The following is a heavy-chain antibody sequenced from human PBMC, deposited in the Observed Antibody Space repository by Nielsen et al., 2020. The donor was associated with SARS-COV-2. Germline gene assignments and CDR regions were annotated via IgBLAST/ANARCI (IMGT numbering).Heavy chain of an antibody. Sequence: GESLKISCAASGFTFSSYGMHWVRQAPGKGLEWVAVIWYDGSNKYYADSVKGRFTISRDNSKNTLYLQMNSLRAEDTAVYYCARDGGSGVDYWGQGTLVTVSS. J-gene: IGHJ4*02. CDR1: GFTFSSYG. CDR2: IWYDGSNK. V-gene: IGHV3-33*01. CDR3: ARDGGSGVDY. D-gene: IGHD2-15*01.